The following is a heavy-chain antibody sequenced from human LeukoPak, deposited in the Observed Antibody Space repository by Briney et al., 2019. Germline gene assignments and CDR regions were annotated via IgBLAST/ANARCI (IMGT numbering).Heavy chain of an antibody. Sequence: SETLSLTCTVSGDSITSEAFNWAWIRQSPGKGLEWIGNVYYSGSTQYNPSLRGRVSISMDKTKNQFSLNLNSVSVTDTAIYYCARRDYAAWCGHWCQGTLVTVSS. CDR3: ARRDYAAWCGH. D-gene: IGHD4/OR15-4a*01. CDR2: VYYSGST. CDR1: GDSITSEAFN. J-gene: IGHJ4*02. V-gene: IGHV4-39*01.